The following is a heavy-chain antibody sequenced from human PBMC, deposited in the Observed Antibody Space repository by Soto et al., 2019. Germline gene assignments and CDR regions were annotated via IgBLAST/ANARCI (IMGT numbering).Heavy chain of an antibody. J-gene: IGHJ6*02. CDR1: GASISSYY. Sequence: ESLALTCAVSGASISSYYWSWIRQPSGKGLEWIGRIYTSGSTNYNPSLKSRVTMSVDTSKNQFSLNLSSVTAADTAVYYCARDVIAAAGKSYYGMDVWGQGTTVTVS. CDR3: ARDVIAAAGKSYYGMDV. CDR2: IYTSGST. D-gene: IGHD6-13*01. V-gene: IGHV4-4*07.